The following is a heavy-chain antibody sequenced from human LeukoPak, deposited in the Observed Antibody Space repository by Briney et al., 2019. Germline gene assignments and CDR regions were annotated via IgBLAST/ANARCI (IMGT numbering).Heavy chain of an antibody. V-gene: IGHV3-53*01. D-gene: IGHD6-13*01. CDR2: IYSGGST. CDR1: GFTVSSNY. CDR3: ARGGIAAAGPDY. Sequence: GGSLRLSCAASGFTVSSNYMSWVRQAPGKGLEWVSVIYSGGSTYYADSVKGRFTISRDNSKNTLYLRMNSLRAEDTAVYYCARGGIAAAGPDYWRQGTPVTVSS. J-gene: IGHJ4*02.